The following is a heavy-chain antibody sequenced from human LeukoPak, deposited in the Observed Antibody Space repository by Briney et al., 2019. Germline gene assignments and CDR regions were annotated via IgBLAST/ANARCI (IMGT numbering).Heavy chain of an antibody. CDR3: AKAKGTSGYYSTFDY. Sequence: GGSLRLSCAASGFTFDDYAMHWVRQAPGKGLEWVSLISWDGGSTYYADSVKGRFTISRDNSKNSLYLQMNSLRAEDTALYYCAKAKGTSGYYSTFDYWGQGTLVTVSS. J-gene: IGHJ4*02. CDR2: ISWDGGST. CDR1: GFTFDDYA. V-gene: IGHV3-43D*03. D-gene: IGHD3-22*01.